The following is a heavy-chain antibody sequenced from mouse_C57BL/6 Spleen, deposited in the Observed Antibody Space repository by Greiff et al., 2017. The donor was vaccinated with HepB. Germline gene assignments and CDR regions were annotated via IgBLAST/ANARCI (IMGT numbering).Heavy chain of an antibody. CDR1: GYTFTDYY. CDR3: ARGGLGRKGNAMDY. J-gene: IGHJ4*01. Sequence: EVQLQQSGPGLVKPGASVKISCKASGYTFTDYYMNWVKQSRGKSLEWIGDINPNNGGTSYNQKFKGKATLTVDKSSSTAYMELRSLTSEDSAVYYGARGGLGRKGNAMDYGGQGTSVTVSS. V-gene: IGHV1-26*01. CDR2: INPNNGGT. D-gene: IGHD4-1*01.